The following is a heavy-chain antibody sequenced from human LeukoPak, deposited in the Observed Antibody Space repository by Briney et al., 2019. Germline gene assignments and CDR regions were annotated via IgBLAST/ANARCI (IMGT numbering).Heavy chain of an antibody. CDR2: INPSGGST. CDR3: ARGSGSYPDYYYYMDV. J-gene: IGHJ6*03. V-gene: IGHV1-46*01. D-gene: IGHD3-10*01. Sequence: GASVKVSCKASGYTFTSYYMHWVRQAPGQGLEWMGIINPSGGSTSYAQKFQGRVTMTRDMSTSTVYMELSSLRSEDTAVYYCARGSGSYPDYYYYMDVWGKGTTVTV. CDR1: GYTFTSYY.